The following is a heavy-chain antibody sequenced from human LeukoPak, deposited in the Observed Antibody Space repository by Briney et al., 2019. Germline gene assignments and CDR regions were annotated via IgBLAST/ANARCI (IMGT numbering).Heavy chain of an antibody. V-gene: IGHV1-46*01. CDR2: IYPRDGST. CDR3: ARDQEGFDY. Sequence: ASVKVSCKASGYTFTSNYIHWVRQAPGQGLEWMGLIYPRDGSTSYAQKFQGRATVTRDTSTSTVHMELSGLRSEDTAVYYCARDQEGFDYWGQGTLVTVSS. CDR1: GYTFTSNY. J-gene: IGHJ4*02.